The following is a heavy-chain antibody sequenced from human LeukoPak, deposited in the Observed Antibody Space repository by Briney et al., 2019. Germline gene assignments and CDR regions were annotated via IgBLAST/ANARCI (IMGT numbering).Heavy chain of an antibody. J-gene: IGHJ6*02. CDR2: IIPIFGTA. V-gene: IGHV1-69*13. CDR3: ARWHRGVVTYYYYGMGV. CDR1: GGTFSSYA. D-gene: IGHD4-23*01. Sequence: RASVKVSCKASGGTFSSYAISWVRQAPGQGLEWMGGIIPIFGTANYAQKFQGRVTITADESTSTAYMELSSLRSEDSAVYYCARWHRGVVTYYYYGMGVWGQGTTVTVSS.